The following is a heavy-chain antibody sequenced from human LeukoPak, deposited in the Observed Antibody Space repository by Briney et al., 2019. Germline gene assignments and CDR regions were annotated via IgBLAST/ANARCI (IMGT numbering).Heavy chain of an antibody. CDR2: IKQDGSEK. V-gene: IGHV3-7*01. CDR1: GFTFSNYW. Sequence: GGSLRLSCAASGFTFSNYWMSWVRQAPGKGLEWVANIKQDGSEKYYVDSVKGRFTISRDNAKNSLYLQMNSLRAEDTAVYYCARVQGYCSGGSCLDYYYYMDVWGKGTTVTISS. D-gene: IGHD2-15*01. CDR3: ARVQGYCSGGSCLDYYYYMDV. J-gene: IGHJ6*03.